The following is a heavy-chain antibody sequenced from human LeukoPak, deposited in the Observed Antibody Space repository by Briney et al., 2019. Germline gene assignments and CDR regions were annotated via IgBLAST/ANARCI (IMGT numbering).Heavy chain of an antibody. J-gene: IGHJ4*02. Sequence: PGGSLRLSCAASGFTFSSYAMNWVRQAPGKGLEGVSVISGSGGSIYYADSVKGRFTISRDNSKNTLYLQMNSLRAEDTAIYYCAKDHAVLLWFGDVPYYFDYWGQGTLVTVSS. V-gene: IGHV3-23*01. CDR3: AKDHAVLLWFGDVPYYFDY. D-gene: IGHD3-10*01. CDR2: ISGSGGSI. CDR1: GFTFSSYA.